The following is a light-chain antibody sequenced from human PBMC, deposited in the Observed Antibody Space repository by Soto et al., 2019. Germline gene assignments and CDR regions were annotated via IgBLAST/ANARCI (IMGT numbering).Light chain of an antibody. CDR1: QSISHY. CDR2: GAA. J-gene: IGKJ3*01. Sequence: EIVLTQSPGTLSLSPGERATLSCRANQSISHYLAWYQQKPGQSPRLLIYGAASSAIGIPDRFNGTGSETTFTLTISRLQPEDFALYFCQQYDASPFTFGPGTKVDI. V-gene: IGKV3-20*01. CDR3: QQYDASPFT.